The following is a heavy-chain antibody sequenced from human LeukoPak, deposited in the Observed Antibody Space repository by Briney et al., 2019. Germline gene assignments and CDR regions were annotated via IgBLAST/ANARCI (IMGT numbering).Heavy chain of an antibody. CDR2: FSAYNGNT. D-gene: IGHD3-22*01. J-gene: IGHJ4*02. CDR3: AREVPYDSSNYYQPFDY. V-gene: IGHV1-18*01. CDR1: GYTFTNYG. Sequence: ASVKVSCRASGYTFTNYGFTWVRQAPGQDLEWMGWFSAYNGNTDYAQIFQGRVSMTRDISTSTAYMELRSLRSDDTAVYYCAREVPYDSSNYYQPFDYWGQGTLVTVSS.